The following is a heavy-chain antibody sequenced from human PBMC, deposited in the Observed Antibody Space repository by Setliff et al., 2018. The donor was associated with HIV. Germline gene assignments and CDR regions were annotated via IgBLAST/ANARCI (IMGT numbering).Heavy chain of an antibody. CDR3: ARVPTQGDYGSDAFDI. CDR1: GGSISSGGYY. CDR2: IYYSGSA. V-gene: IGHV4-31*03. D-gene: IGHD4-17*01. Sequence: SETLSLTCTVSGGSISSGGYYWSWIRQHPEKGLEWIGYIYYSGSAYYNPSLKSRVTIALDTSKNQFSLKLTSMTAADTAVYYCARVPTQGDYGSDAFDIWGQGTMVTVSS. J-gene: IGHJ3*02.